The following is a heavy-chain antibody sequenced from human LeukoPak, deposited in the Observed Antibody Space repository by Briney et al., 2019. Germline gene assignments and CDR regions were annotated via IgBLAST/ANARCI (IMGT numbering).Heavy chain of an antibody. CDR1: GFIFSDYG. CDR2: ISHDGTNK. CDR3: ARVGGDYGILTGYFY. D-gene: IGHD3-9*01. J-gene: IGHJ4*02. Sequence: PGGSLRLSCGASGFIFSDYGMHWVRQAPGKGLEWVAVISHDGTNKYYADSVKGRFTISRDNAKNSLYLQMNSLRAEDTAVYYCARVGGDYGILTGYFYWGQGALVTVSS. V-gene: IGHV3-30*03.